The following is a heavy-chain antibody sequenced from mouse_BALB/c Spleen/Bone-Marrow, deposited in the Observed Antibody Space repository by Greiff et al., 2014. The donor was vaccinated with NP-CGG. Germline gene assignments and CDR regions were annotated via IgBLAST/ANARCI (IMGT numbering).Heavy chain of an antibody. D-gene: IGHD4-1*01. J-gene: IGHJ1*01. CDR2: IDPANGNT. CDR1: GLNIKDTY. V-gene: IGHV14-3*02. CDR3: ARWGKLGRGYFDV. Sequence: VQLQQPGAELVKPGASVKLSCTASGLNIKDTYMHWVKQRPEQGLEWIGRIDPANGNTKYDPKFQGKATITADTSSNTAYLQLSSLTSEDTAVYYCARWGKLGRGYFDVWGAGTTVTVSS.